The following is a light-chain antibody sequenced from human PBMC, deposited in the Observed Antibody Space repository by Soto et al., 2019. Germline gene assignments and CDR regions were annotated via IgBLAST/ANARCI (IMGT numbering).Light chain of an antibody. CDR2: DVN. CDR3: CSYAGGFSWV. CDR1: SSDIGNYKS. J-gene: IGLJ3*02. Sequence: QSVLTQPRSVSGSPGQSVTISCTGTSSDIGNYKSVSWYQQYLGEAPKLMIYDVNKRSSGVPDRFSGSKSVNTASLTISGLQPEDEADYYCCSYAGGFSWVFGGGTKL. V-gene: IGLV2-11*01.